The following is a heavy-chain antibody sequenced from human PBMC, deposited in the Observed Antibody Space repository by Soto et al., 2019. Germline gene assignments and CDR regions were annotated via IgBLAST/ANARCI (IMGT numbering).Heavy chain of an antibody. Sequence: QVQLQESGPGLVKPSETLSLTCTVSGGSISSYYWSWIRQPPGKGLEWIGYIYYSGSTNYNPSLKRRGTISVDMSKNQFSLKLSAVTAADTAVYYCARRYGGAFDIWGQGTMVTVSS. D-gene: IGHD4-17*01. J-gene: IGHJ3*02. CDR1: GGSISSYY. CDR2: IYYSGST. CDR3: ARRYGGAFDI. V-gene: IGHV4-59*01.